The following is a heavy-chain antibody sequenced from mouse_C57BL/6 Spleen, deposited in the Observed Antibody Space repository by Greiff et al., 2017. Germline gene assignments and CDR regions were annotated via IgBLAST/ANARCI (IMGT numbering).Heavy chain of an antibody. CDR2: INPNNGGT. CDR3: ATTIYYGNPWFAY. CDR1: GYTFTDYN. V-gene: IGHV1-22*01. D-gene: IGHD2-1*01. J-gene: IGHJ3*01. Sequence: EVQLQQSGPELVKPGASVKMSCKASGYTFTDYNMHWVKQSHGKSLEWIGYINPNNGGTSYNQKFKGKATLTVNKSSSTAYMELRSLTSEDSAVYYCATTIYYGNPWFAYWGQGTLVTVSA.